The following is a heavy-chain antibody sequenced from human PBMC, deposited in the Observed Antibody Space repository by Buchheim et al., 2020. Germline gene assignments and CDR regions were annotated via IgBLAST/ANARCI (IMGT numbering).Heavy chain of an antibody. V-gene: IGHV1-69*06. CDR1: GDTFSNYP. J-gene: IGHJ4*02. D-gene: IGHD3-22*01. CDR2: IIPLFGTA. CDR3: ARQFASESTGYYFYY. Sequence: QVQLVQSGAEVKKPGSSVRVSCKTSGDTFSNYPINWVRQAPGQGLEWMGGIIPLFGTANYAQKFQGRVTITADKSTNTADMELRSLRSEDTAVYYCARQFASESTGYYFYYWGQGTL.